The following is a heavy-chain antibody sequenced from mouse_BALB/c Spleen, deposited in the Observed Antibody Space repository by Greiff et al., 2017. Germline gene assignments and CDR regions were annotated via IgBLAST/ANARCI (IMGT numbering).Heavy chain of an antibody. V-gene: IGHV14-1*02. Sequence: EVQLQESGAELVRPGALVKLSCKASGFNIKDYYMHWVKQRPEQGLEWIGWIDPENGNTIYDPKFQGKASITADTSSNTAYLQLSSLTSEDTAVYYCARWAIYYDYDAWFAYWGQGTLVTVSA. D-gene: IGHD2-4*01. CDR2: IDPENGNT. J-gene: IGHJ3*01. CDR3: ARWAIYYDYDAWFAY. CDR1: GFNIKDYY.